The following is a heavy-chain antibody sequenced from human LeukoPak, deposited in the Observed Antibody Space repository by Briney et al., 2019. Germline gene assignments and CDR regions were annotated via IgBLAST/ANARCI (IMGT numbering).Heavy chain of an antibody. Sequence: GASVKVSCKASGYTFTGYYMHWVRQAPGQGLERMGWINPNSGGTNYAQKFQGRVTMTRDTSISTAYMELSRLRSDDTAVYYCARASLQRGYSGYDFIGYYGMDVWGQGTTVTVSS. CDR1: GYTFTGYY. CDR2: INPNSGGT. V-gene: IGHV1-2*02. CDR3: ARASLQRGYSGYDFIGYYGMDV. D-gene: IGHD5-12*01. J-gene: IGHJ6*02.